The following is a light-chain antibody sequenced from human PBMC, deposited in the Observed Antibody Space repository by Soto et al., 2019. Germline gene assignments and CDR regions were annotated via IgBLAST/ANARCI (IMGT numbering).Light chain of an antibody. CDR1: QSISPW. Sequence: DIQMTQSPSTLSASVGDSVTITCRASQSISPWLAWYQQKPGKAPTLLIYKASSLEGGVPSRFSGSGSGTDFNITISSLQPDDFATYYCQQSSTYPLTFGGGTTVEIK. V-gene: IGKV1-5*03. CDR2: KAS. CDR3: QQSSTYPLT. J-gene: IGKJ4*01.